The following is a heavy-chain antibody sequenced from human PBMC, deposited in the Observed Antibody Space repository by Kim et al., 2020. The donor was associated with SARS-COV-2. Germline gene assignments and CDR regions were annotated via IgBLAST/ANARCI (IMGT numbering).Heavy chain of an antibody. CDR1: GFTFGDYA. D-gene: IGHD3-10*01. Sequence: GGSLRLSCAVSGFTFGDYAMSWVRQAPGKGLDWVSNIYWNGDTTRYADSVKGRFTISRDNAKNSLYLQMDSLIAEDTALYYCARRDAFGWFDCWGQGTLVTPSS. CDR2: IYWNGDTT. J-gene: IGHJ5*01. V-gene: IGHV3-20*04. CDR3: ARRDAFGWFDC.